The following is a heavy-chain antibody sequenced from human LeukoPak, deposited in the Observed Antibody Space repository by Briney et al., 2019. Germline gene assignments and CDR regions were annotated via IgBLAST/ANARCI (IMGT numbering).Heavy chain of an antibody. J-gene: IGHJ4*02. Sequence: SETLSLTCTVSGDSMSYYYWSWIRQTPGKGLEWLGYMYHTGRTKYNPSLKSRVTFSLDMPKNQFSLKLDSVTAADTAMYYCTRITIHGNSDYWGQGTLVTVSS. CDR3: TRITIHGNSDY. D-gene: IGHD5-24*01. V-gene: IGHV4-59*01. CDR2: MYHTGRT. CDR1: GDSMSYYY.